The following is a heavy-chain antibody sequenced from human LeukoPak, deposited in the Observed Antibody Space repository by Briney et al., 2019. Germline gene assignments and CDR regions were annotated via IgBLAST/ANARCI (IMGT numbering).Heavy chain of an antibody. CDR3: ARVSYNAGSFISGGWFDP. Sequence: SETLSLTCDVSGGSTSRYYWSWIRLPAGKGLEWIGRVHTSGSPDYSPSLKSRVTMSVDTSKNQVALRLSSTTAAATAVYFCARVSYNAGSFISGGWFDPWGQGIRVTVSS. CDR2: VHTSGSP. CDR1: GGSTSRYY. J-gene: IGHJ5*02. D-gene: IGHD3-10*01. V-gene: IGHV4-4*07.